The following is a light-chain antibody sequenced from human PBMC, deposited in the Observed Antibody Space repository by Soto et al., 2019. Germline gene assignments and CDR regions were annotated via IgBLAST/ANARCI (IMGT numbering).Light chain of an antibody. J-gene: IGKJ2*01. CDR1: QSVSSN. Sequence: EIVMTQSPANLSVSPGERATLSCRASQSVSSNLAWYQQKPGQGPRLLIYGASTRATSIPARFSGSGSGTEFTPTINSLQSEDFAVYYCQQDNKWPPYTFGQGTKLEIK. V-gene: IGKV3-15*01. CDR3: QQDNKWPPYT. CDR2: GAS.